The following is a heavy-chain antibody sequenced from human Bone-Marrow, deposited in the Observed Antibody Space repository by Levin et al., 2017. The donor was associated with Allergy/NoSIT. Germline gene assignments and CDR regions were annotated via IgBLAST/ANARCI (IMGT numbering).Heavy chain of an antibody. CDR3: TTGVVTAILSIREGRSIAEYFQH. J-gene: IGHJ1*01. CDR2: IKSKTDGGTT. Sequence: GESLKISCAASGFTFSNAWMSWVRQAPGKGLEWVGRIKSKTDGGTTDYAAPVKGRFTISRDDSKNTLYLQMNSLKTEDTAVYYCTTGVVTAILSIREGRSIAEYFQHWGQGTLVTVSS. V-gene: IGHV3-15*01. CDR1: GFTFSNAW. D-gene: IGHD2-21*02.